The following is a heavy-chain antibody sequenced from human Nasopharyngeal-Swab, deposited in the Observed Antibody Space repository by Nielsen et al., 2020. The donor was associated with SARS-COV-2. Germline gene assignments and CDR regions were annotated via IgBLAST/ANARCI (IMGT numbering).Heavy chain of an antibody. CDR2: ISSSSSNT. CDR1: GFTFSDYY. D-gene: IGHD2-2*01. V-gene: IGHV3-11*06. J-gene: IGHJ3*02. Sequence: GGSLRLSCAASGFTFSDYYMSWNPKAPGKGLEWVSYISSSSSNTNYADSVKGRFTISRDNAKNSLYLQMNSLRAEDTAVYYCARAIVVVPASIDAFDIWGQGTMVTVSS. CDR3: ARAIVVVPASIDAFDI.